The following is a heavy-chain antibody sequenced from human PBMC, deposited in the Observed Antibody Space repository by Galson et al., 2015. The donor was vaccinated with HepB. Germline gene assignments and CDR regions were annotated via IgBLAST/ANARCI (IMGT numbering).Heavy chain of an antibody. CDR1: GFILSNFG. CDR2: IWHDGSDK. V-gene: IGHV3-33*06. Sequence: PLRLSCAASGFILSNFGMHWVRQAPGKGLEWVAVIWHDGSDKNYADSVKGRFTISRDTSKNTLYLQMNSLRGDDTAVYYCAKATGNWGKGEDWYFDLWGRGTLVTVSS. J-gene: IGHJ2*01. D-gene: IGHD7-27*01. CDR3: AKATGNWGKGEDWYFDL.